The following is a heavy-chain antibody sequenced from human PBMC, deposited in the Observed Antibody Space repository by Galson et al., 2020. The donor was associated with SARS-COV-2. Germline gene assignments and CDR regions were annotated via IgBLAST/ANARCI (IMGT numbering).Heavy chain of an antibody. CDR1: GFTFSDYY. Sequence: AGSLRLSCVASGFTFSDYYMIWIRQAPGKGLEWLSYISSSGGIIHYADSVKGRFTIYRDDAKSSVSLQRNSLRVGDTAVYSCASGGRLSGGALYWGQGTLVTVSS. D-gene: IGHD2-15*01. CDR2: ISSSGGII. J-gene: IGHJ4*02. V-gene: IGHV3-11*01. CDR3: ASGGRLSGGALY.